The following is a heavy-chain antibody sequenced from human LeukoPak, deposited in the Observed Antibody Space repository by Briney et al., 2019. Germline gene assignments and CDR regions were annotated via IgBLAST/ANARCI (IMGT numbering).Heavy chain of an antibody. J-gene: IGHJ3*02. D-gene: IGHD6-13*01. V-gene: IGHV3-30-3*01. CDR1: GFTFSSYA. CDR3: ASSYSSSWSRSVAFGI. CDR2: ISYDGSNK. Sequence: GGSLRLSCAASGFTFSSYAMHWVRQPPGKGLERVAVISYDGSNKYYADSVKGRFTISRDNSKNTLYLQMNSLRAEDTAVYYCASSYSSSWSRSVAFGIWGQGTTVTVSS.